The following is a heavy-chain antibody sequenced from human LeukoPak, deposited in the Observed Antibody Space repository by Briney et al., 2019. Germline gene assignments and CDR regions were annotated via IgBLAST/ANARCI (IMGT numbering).Heavy chain of an antibody. CDR1: ALTFSNPY. CDR3: AEDPTGSWSLDY. J-gene: IGHJ4*02. CDR2: IRNDGNNN. V-gene: IGHV3-30*02. Sequence: GGSLSLSRATSALTFSNPYMHSARLAPGKWLEWVAFIRNDGNNNWYADSVKGRFTISRDNSKNTLYLQMNSLKTEDTAVYYCAEDPTGSWSLDYWGQGTLVTVSS. D-gene: IGHD6-13*01.